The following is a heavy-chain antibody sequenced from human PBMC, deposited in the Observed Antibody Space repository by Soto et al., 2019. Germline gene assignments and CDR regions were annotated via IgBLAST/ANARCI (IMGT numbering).Heavy chain of an antibody. V-gene: IGHV4-59*08. D-gene: IGHD4-17*01. CDR2: IYYSGST. CDR3: ARQRAVTTLDY. CDR1: GGSISSYY. Sequence: PSETLSLTCTVSGGSISSYYWSWIRQPPGKGLEWIGYIYYSGSTNYNPSLKSRVTISVDTSKNQFSLKLSSVTAADTAVYCCARQRAVTTLDYWGQGTLVTVSS. J-gene: IGHJ4*02.